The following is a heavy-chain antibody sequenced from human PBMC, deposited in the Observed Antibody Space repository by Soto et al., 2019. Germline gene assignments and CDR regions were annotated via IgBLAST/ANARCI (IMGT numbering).Heavy chain of an antibody. CDR3: ASSSGSAVYYYYGMDV. CDR2: ISSSSSYI. J-gene: IGHJ6*02. CDR1: GFTFSSYS. Sequence: GGSLRLSCAASGFTFSSYSMNWVRQAPGKGLEWVSSISSSSSYIYYADSVKGRFTISRGNAKNSLYLQMNSLRAEDTAVYYCASSSGSAVYYYYGMDVWGQGTTVTVSS. D-gene: IGHD6-25*01. V-gene: IGHV3-21*01.